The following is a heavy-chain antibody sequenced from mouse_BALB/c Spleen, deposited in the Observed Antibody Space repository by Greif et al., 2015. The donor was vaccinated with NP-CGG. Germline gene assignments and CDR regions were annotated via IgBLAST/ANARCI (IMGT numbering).Heavy chain of an antibody. D-gene: IGHD2-1*01. V-gene: IGHV3-2*02. J-gene: IGHJ4*01. CDR1: GYSITSGYA. CDR2: ISYSGST. CDR3: AREVYGNYGGAMDY. Sequence: VQLKQSGPGLVKPSQSLSLTCTVTGYSITSGYAWNWIRQFPGNKLEWMGYISYSGSTSYNPSLKSRISITRDTSRNQFFLQLNSVTTEDTATYYCAREVYGNYGGAMDYWGQGTSVTVSS.